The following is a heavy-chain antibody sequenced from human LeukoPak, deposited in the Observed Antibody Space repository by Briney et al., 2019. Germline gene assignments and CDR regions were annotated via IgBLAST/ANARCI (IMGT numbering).Heavy chain of an antibody. Sequence: PGGSLRLSCAASGFTFSSYGMHWVRQAPGKGLEWVAFIRYDGSNKYYADSVKGRFTISRDNSKNTLYLQMNSLRAEDTAVYYCAKDRVYYDFWSGSEYFDYWDQGTLVTVSS. CDR2: IRYDGSNK. D-gene: IGHD3-3*01. CDR3: AKDRVYYDFWSGSEYFDY. V-gene: IGHV3-30*02. CDR1: GFTFSSYG. J-gene: IGHJ4*02.